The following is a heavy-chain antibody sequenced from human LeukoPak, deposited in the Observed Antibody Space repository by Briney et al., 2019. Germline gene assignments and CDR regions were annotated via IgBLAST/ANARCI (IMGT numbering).Heavy chain of an antibody. CDR2: IRSKASSYAT. Sequence: GGSLRLSCAASGFTFSGSAMHWVRQASGKGLEWVGRIRSKASSYATAYAASVKGRFTISRDDSKNTAYLQMNSLKTEDTAVYYCTRRLVGGLFDPWGQGTLVTVSS. J-gene: IGHJ5*02. CDR1: GFTFSGSA. V-gene: IGHV3-73*01. D-gene: IGHD1-26*01. CDR3: TRRLVGGLFDP.